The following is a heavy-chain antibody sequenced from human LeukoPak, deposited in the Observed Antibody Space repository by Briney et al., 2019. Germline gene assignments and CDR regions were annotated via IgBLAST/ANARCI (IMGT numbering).Heavy chain of an antibody. CDR1: RYTFTGYY. V-gene: IGHV1-2*02. J-gene: IGHJ4*02. CDR3: ARLGPYGGYVTDY. D-gene: IGHD5-12*01. CDR2: INPNSGGT. Sequence: ASVKVSCKASRYTFTGYYMHWVRQAPGQGLEWMGWINPNSGGTNYAQKFQGRVTTTRDTSISTAYMELSRLRSDDTAVYYCARLGPYGGYVTDYWGQGTLVTVSS.